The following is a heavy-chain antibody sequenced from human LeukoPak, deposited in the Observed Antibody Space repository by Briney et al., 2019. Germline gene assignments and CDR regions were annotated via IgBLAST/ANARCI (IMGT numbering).Heavy chain of an antibody. D-gene: IGHD1-26*01. CDR1: GFFFNSYW. CDR2: ISSSSSTI. J-gene: IGHJ4*02. CDR3: ARDGPRAWEPGRY. V-gene: IGHV3-48*01. Sequence: GGSLRLSCVTSGFFFNSYWMSWVRQAPGKGLEWVSYISSSSSTIYYADSVKGRFTISRDNAKNSLYLQMNSLRAEDTAVYYCARDGPRAWEPGRYWGQGTLVTVSS.